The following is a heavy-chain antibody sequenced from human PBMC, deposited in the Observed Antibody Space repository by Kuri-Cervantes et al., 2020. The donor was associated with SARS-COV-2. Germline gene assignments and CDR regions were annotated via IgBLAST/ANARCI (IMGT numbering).Heavy chain of an antibody. V-gene: IGHV3-23*01. CDR2: ISGSGGST. CDR1: GFTFSSYA. CDR3: ASSPVAAPFGAFDI. J-gene: IGHJ3*02. Sequence: GGSLRLSCADPGFTFSSYAMSWVRQAPGKGLEWVSAISGSGGSTYYADSVKGRFTISRDNSKNTLYLQMNSLRAEDTAVYYCASSPVAAPFGAFDIWGQGTMVTVSS. D-gene: IGHD6-19*01.